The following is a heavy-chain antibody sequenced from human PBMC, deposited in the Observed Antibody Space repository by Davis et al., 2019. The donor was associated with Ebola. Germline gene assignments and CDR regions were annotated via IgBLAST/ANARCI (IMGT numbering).Heavy chain of an antibody. V-gene: IGHV1-2*06. Sequence: AASVKVSCKASGYTFTSYYMHWVRQAPGQGLEWMGRIDPKTDDTKHAQKFQGRVTMTRDTSISTAYMELSRLRSDDTAVYYCARRGSSLFELDYWGQGTLVTVSS. CDR3: ARRGSSLFELDY. CDR1: GYTFTSYY. CDR2: IDPKTDDT. D-gene: IGHD6-13*01. J-gene: IGHJ4*02.